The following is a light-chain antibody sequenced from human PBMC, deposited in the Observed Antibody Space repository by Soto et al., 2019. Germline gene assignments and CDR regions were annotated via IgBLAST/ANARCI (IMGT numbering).Light chain of an antibody. Sequence: DIQMTQSPSSLSASVGDRVTITCRASQSISSNLNWYQQKPGQAPKLLIYAASSVQSGVPSRFSGSGSETDFTLTISSLQHDDFATYYCQQSYSTPRTFGQGTKVEIK. J-gene: IGKJ1*01. CDR2: AAS. CDR3: QQSYSTPRT. V-gene: IGKV1-39*01. CDR1: QSISSN.